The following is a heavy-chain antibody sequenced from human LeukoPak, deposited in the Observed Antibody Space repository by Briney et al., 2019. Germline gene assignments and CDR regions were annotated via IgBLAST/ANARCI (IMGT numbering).Heavy chain of an antibody. V-gene: IGHV4-39*01. Sequence: PSETLSLTCTVSGGSISSSSYYWGWIRQPPGKGLEWFGSIYYSGSTYYPPSLNSRVTISVDTSKNQLSLKLSSVTAADTAVYYCARYIVVDYFDDWGQGTLVTVSS. CDR1: GGSISSSSYY. CDR3: ARYIVVDYFDD. J-gene: IGHJ4*02. CDR2: IYYSGST. D-gene: IGHD2-2*01.